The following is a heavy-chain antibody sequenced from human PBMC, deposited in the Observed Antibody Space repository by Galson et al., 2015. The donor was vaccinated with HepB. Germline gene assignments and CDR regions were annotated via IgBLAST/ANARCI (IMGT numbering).Heavy chain of an antibody. CDR2: INIGNGDT. CDR1: GYTFTNYL. J-gene: IGHJ4*02. V-gene: IGHV1-3*04. D-gene: IGHD2-8*01. CDR3: ARDNGYFDY. Sequence: SVKVSCKGSGYTFTNYLIHWVRQAPRQGLEWVGWINIGNGDTKYSQKFQGRVTITRDTSANTAYMELSSLTSEDTAVYYCARDNGYFDYWGQGTVVTVSS.